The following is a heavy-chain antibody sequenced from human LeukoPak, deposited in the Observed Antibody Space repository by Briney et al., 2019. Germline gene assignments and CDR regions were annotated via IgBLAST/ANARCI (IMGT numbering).Heavy chain of an antibody. J-gene: IGHJ6*02. D-gene: IGHD5-12*01. CDR3: ATRGRQKTYYYYGMDV. Sequence: ASVKVSCKASGGTFSSYAISWVRQAPGQGLEWMGGIIPIFGTANYAQKFQGRVTITADESTSTAYMELSSLRSEDTAVYHCATRGRQKTYYYYGMDVWGQGTTVTVSS. CDR2: IIPIFGTA. V-gene: IGHV1-69*13. CDR1: GGTFSSYA.